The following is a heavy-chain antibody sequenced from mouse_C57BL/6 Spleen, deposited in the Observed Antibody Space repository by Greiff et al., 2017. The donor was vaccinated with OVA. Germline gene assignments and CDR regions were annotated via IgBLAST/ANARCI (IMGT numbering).Heavy chain of an antibody. J-gene: IGHJ2*01. CDR3: ARAYYSLFDY. V-gene: IGHV5-4*03. CDR2: ISDGGSYT. CDR1: GFTFSSYA. Sequence: EVMLVESGGGLVKPGGSLKLSCAASGFTFSSYAMSWVRQTPEKRLEWVATISDGGSYTYYPDNVKGRFTISRDNAKNNLYLQMSHLKSEDTAMYYCARAYYSLFDYWGQGTTLTVSS. D-gene: IGHD2-12*01.